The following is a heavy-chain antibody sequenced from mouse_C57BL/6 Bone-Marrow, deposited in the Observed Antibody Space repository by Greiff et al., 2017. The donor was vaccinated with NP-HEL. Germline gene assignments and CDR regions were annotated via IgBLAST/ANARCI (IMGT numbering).Heavy chain of an antibody. D-gene: IGHD3-2*02. Sequence: ESGAELARPGASVKLSCKASGYTFTSYGISWVKQRTGQGLEWIGEIYPRSGNTYYNEKFKGKATLTADKSSSTAYMELRSLTSEDSAVYFCAREAQAFAYWGQGTLVTVSA. CDR2: IYPRSGNT. J-gene: IGHJ3*01. V-gene: IGHV1-81*01. CDR3: AREAQAFAY. CDR1: GYTFTSYG.